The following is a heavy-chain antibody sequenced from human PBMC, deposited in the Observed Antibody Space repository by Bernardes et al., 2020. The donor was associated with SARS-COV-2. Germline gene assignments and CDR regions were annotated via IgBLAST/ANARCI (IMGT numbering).Heavy chain of an antibody. D-gene: IGHD4-17*01. CDR1: GGSVRSVRDY. Sequence: SEPLSLTCTVSGGSVRSVRDYWSWLLQPPGKGLEWIGYIYYSGITNYNPSLKSRVTISVDTSKNQFSLKLSSVTAADTAVYYCARFSPYDYGDYGGVFDYWGQGTLVTVSS. J-gene: IGHJ4*02. V-gene: IGHV4-61*01. CDR2: IYYSGIT. CDR3: ARFSPYDYGDYGGVFDY.